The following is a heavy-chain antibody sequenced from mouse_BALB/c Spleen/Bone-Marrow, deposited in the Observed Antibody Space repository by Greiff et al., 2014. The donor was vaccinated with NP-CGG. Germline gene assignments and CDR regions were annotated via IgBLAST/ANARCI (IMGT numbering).Heavy chain of an antibody. J-gene: IGHJ3*01. CDR3: AIYYYGSSGFAY. V-gene: IGHV14-3*02. Sequence: VQLQQSGAELVKPGASVKLSCTASGFNIKDTYMHWVKQRPEQGLEWIGRIDPANGNTKYDPKFQGKATITADTSSNTAYLQLSSLTSGDTAVYYGAIYYYGSSGFAYWGQGTLVTVSA. D-gene: IGHD1-1*01. CDR2: IDPANGNT. CDR1: GFNIKDTY.